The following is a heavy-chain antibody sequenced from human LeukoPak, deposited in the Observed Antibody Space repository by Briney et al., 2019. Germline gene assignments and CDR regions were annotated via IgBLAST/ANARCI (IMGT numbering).Heavy chain of an antibody. J-gene: IGHJ4*02. Sequence: LVSRVHCDGSTTNYADSVQGRFTISRDSAKNMVYLQMNSLRAEDTAVYFCVRSENYKWLWGQGTLVTVSS. CDR3: VRSENYKWL. CDR2: VHCDGSTT. D-gene: IGHD6-19*01. V-gene: IGHV3-74*01.